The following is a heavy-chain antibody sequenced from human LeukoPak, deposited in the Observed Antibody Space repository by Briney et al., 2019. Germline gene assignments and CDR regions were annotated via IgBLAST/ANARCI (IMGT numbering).Heavy chain of an antibody. V-gene: IGHV3-7*01. J-gene: IGHJ4*02. CDR2: IKQDGSEK. Sequence: PGGSLRLSCAASGFTFSSYWMSWVRQAPGKGLEWVANIKQDGSEKYYVDSVKGRFTISRDNAKNSLYLQMNSLRAEDTAVYYCARDLGGRPPLVGAKDYWGQGTLVTVSS. CDR1: GFTFSSYW. D-gene: IGHD2-8*02. CDR3: ARDLGGRPPLVGAKDY.